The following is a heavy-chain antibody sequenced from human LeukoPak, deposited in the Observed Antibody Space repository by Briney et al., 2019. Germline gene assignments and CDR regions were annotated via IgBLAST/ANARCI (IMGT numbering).Heavy chain of an antibody. D-gene: IGHD3-9*01. V-gene: IGHV1-24*01. CDR1: GYTLTELS. CDR3: ATSKEGYDILTGYYYGMDV. CDR2: FDPEDGET. Sequence: ASVKVSCKVSGYTLTELSMHWVRQAPGKGLEWMGGFDPEDGETIYAQKFQGRVTMTEDTSTDTAYMELSSLRSEDTAVCYCATSKEGYDILTGYYYGMDVWGQGTTVTVSS. J-gene: IGHJ6*02.